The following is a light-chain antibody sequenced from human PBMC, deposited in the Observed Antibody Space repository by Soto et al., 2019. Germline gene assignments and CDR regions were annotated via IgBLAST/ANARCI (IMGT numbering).Light chain of an antibody. CDR1: ESLTNS. J-gene: IGKJ2*01. V-gene: IGKV3-15*01. CDR2: DTS. Sequence: EIVMTQSPATLSMSPGDRATLSCRASESLTNSFAWYQQKPGQAPRLLIYDTSARATDIPARFSGSGSGTEFTLTISSLQSEDFAVYHCQQYYTWPYTFGQGTKLEI. CDR3: QQYYTWPYT.